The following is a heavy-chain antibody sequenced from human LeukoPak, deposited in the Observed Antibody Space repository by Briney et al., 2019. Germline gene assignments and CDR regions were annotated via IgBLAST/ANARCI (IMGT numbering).Heavy chain of an antibody. V-gene: IGHV4-30-4*01. CDR1: GGSISSGDYY. CDR3: ARVTSLSGFGY. CDR2: TYYSGST. J-gene: IGHJ4*02. Sequence: SETLSLTCTVSGGSISSGDYYWSWIRQPPGKGLEWIGYTYYSGSTYYNPSLKSRVTISVDTSKNQFSLKLSSVTAADTAVYYCARVTSLSGFGYWGQGTLVTVSS.